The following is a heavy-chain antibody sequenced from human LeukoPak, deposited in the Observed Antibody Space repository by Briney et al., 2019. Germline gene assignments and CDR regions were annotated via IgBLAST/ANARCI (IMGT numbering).Heavy chain of an antibody. CDR3: ARDYYGSGSYYP. Sequence: ASVKVSCKASGYTFTGYFIHWVRQAPGQGLEWMGWINPNNGCTNYAQKCQGRGTMTRDTPISTGYMELSGLESEDTAGYYCARDYYGSGSYYPWGQGTLVTVSS. CDR2: INPNNGCT. V-gene: IGHV1-2*02. J-gene: IGHJ5*02. CDR1: GYTFTGYF. D-gene: IGHD3-10*01.